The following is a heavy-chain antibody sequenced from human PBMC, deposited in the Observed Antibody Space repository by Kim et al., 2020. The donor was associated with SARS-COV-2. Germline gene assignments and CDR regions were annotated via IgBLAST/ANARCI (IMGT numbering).Heavy chain of an antibody. CDR3: ARVAPHYYDSSGKVLSRHYYYGMDV. J-gene: IGHJ6*01. Sequence: SETLSLTCAVYGGSFSGYYWSWIRQPPGKGLEWIGEINHSGSTNYNPSLKSRVTISVDTSKNQFSLRLSSVTAADTAVYYCARVAPHYYDSSGKVLSRHYYYGMDVWGQGATVTVSS. V-gene: IGHV4-34*01. CDR1: GGSFSGYY. CDR2: INHSGST. D-gene: IGHD3-22*01.